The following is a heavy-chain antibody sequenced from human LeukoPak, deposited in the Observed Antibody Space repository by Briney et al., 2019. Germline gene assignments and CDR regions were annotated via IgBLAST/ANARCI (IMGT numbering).Heavy chain of an antibody. CDR2: ISTSSSYI. CDR1: GFTFSSYT. J-gene: IGHJ4*02. Sequence: GGSLRLSCAASGFTFSSYTMNWVRQAPGKGLEWVSSISTSSSYIYYADSVKGRFTISRDNAKNSLYLQMNSLRAEDTAVYYCARDLVDTTMWGFDYWGQGTLVTVSS. D-gene: IGHD5-18*01. CDR3: ARDLVDTTMWGFDY. V-gene: IGHV3-21*01.